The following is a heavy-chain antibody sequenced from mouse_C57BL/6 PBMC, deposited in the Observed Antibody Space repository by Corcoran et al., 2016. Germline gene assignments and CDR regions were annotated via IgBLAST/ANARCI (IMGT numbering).Heavy chain of an antibody. J-gene: IGHJ3*01. V-gene: IGHV1-26*01. CDR2: INPNNGGT. CDR3: AREDYDYEVAY. Sequence: EVQLQQSGPELVKPGASVKISCKASGYTFTDYYMNWVKQSHGKSLEWIGDINPNNGGTSYNQKFKGKATLTVDKSSSTAYMELRSLTSEDSAVYYCAREDYDYEVAYWGQGTLVTVSA. CDR1: GYTFTDYY. D-gene: IGHD2-4*01.